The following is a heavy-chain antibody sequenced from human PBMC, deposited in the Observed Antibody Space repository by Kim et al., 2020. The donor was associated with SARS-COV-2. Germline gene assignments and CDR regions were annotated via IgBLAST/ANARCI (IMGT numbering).Heavy chain of an antibody. V-gene: IGHV3-72*01. Sequence: GGSLRLSCAASGFTFSDHHMDWVRQAPGKGLEWVGRTKRKSDSYTTLYAASVKGRFAISRDDSKNTLYLQMNSLKTDDTAVYYCARGPPLGSNWGQGTLVTVSS. CDR3: ARGPPLGSN. J-gene: IGHJ4*02. CDR1: GFTFSDHH. D-gene: IGHD3-16*01. CDR2: TKRKSDSYTT.